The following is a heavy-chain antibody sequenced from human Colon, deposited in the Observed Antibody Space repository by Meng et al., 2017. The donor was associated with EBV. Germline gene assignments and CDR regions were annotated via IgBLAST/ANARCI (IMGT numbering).Heavy chain of an antibody. J-gene: IGHJ4*02. CDR2: IHHDGNT. Sequence: VTPPGTLLLTAGALGGFPRSRNWWNWVRQPPGKGLEWIGDIHHDGNTNYNPSLKGRVTISVDKSNNQFVLKVTSVTARDTAVYYCARTAICIGGSCTTWDYWGQGALVTVSS. V-gene: IGHV4-4*03. D-gene: IGHD2-15*01. CDR1: GGFPRSRNW. CDR3: ARTAICIGGSCTTWDY.